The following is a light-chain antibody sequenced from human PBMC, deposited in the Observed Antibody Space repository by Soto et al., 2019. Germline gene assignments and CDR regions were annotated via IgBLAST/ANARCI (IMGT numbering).Light chain of an antibody. CDR3: QQYGLSPRT. CDR2: AAS. V-gene: IGKV3-20*01. CDR1: QSVSSSY. J-gene: IGKJ1*01. Sequence: EIVLTQSPGTLSLSAGERATLSCRASQSVSSSYLAWYQQKPGQAPRLFIYAASIRATGIPDRFSGSGSGTDFTLTISSLEPEDFAVYYCQQYGLSPRTFGRGTKGDI.